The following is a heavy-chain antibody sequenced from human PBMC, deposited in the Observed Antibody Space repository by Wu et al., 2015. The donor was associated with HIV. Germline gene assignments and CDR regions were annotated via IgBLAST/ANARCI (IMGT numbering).Heavy chain of an antibody. CDR1: GYTFTGYY. Sequence: QVQLVQSGAEVKKPGASVKVSCKASGYTFTGYYMHWVRQAPGQGLEWMGWINPNSGGTNYAQKFHGRVTLTRDTSTNTAYMELSGLTFDDTAMYYCLTAIDGIVYWGQGPLVTVSS. CDR3: LTAIDGIVY. D-gene: IGHD5-24*01. V-gene: IGHV1-2*02. J-gene: IGHJ4*02. CDR2: INPNSGGT.